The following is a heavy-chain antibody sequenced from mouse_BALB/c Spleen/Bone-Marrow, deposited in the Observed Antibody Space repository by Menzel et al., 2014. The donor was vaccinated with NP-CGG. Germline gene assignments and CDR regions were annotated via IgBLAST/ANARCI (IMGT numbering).Heavy chain of an antibody. D-gene: IGHD2-14*01. CDR1: GFSLTSYG. J-gene: IGHJ2*01. V-gene: IGHV2-5-1*01. CDR3: AKNRYDY. CDR2: IWRGGST. Sequence: QVQLQQSGPSLVQPSQSLSITCTVSGFSLTSYGVHWVRQSPGKGLEWLGVIWRGGSTDYNAAFMSRLSITMDNSKSQVFFKMNSLQADDTAIYYCAKNRYDYWGQGTTLTVSS.